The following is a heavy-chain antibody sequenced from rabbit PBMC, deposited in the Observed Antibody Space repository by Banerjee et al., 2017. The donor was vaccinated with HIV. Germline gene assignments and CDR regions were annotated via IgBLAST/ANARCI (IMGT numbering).Heavy chain of an antibody. CDR2: IDAGSSGST. Sequence: QEQLVESGGGLVQPGASLTLTCTASGFSFISSYYMCWVRQAPGKGLEWIACIDAGSSGSTYYASWAKGRFTISKTSSTTVTLQMTSLTAADTATYFCARGYAGYGYFGLWGPGTLVTVS. J-gene: IGHJ4*01. CDR3: ARGYAGYGYFGL. V-gene: IGHV1S45*01. D-gene: IGHD8-1*01. CDR1: GFSFISSYY.